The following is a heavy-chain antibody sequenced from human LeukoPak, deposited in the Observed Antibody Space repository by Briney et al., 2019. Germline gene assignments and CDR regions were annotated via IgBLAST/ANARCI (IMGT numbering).Heavy chain of an antibody. V-gene: IGHV3-23*01. CDR2: ISGSGGST. J-gene: IGHJ4*02. CDR3: AKHLPRRATVTTPTQHGL. CDR1: GFTFSSYA. Sequence: GGSPRLSCAASGFTFSSYAMSWVRQAPGKGMEWVSAISGSGGSTYYADSVKGRFTISRDNSKNTLYLQMNSLRAEDTAVYYCAKHLPRRATVTTPTQHGLWGQGTLVTVSS. D-gene: IGHD4-17*01.